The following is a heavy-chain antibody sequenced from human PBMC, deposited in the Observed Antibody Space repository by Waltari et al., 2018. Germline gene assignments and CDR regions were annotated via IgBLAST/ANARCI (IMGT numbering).Heavy chain of an antibody. CDR3: LNYDFDS. Sequence: DVQVVESGGGLVRPGGSMRLSCRGCGFNFSNSFIHWVRQAPGKGPVWVARINNDGSIINYADSVKGRFTISRDNAKSTVYLQMNNLRGEDTALYHCLNYDFDSWGQGTLVTVSS. D-gene: IGHD1-7*01. CDR1: GFNFSNSF. CDR2: INNDGSII. J-gene: IGHJ4*02. V-gene: IGHV3-74*01.